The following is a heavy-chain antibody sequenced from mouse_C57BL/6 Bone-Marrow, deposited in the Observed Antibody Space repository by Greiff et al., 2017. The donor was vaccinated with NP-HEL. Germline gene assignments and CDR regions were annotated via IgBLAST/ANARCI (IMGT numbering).Heavy chain of an antibody. J-gene: IGHJ2*01. CDR3: ARLRRYFDY. Sequence: VKLVESGPGLVQPSQSLSITCTVSGFSLTSYGVHWVRQSPGKGLEWLGVIWRGGSTDYNAAFMSRLSITKDNSMCPVFFKMNCLQADDTAIYYCARLRRYFDYWGQGTTLTVSS. V-gene: IGHV2-5*01. CDR2: IWRGGST. CDR1: GFSLTSYG. D-gene: IGHD2-2*01.